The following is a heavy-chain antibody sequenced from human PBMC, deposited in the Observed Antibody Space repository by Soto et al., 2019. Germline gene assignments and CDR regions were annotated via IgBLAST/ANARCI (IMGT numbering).Heavy chain of an antibody. CDR2: IYPGDSDT. Sequence: GESLKISCEGPGYNFNTHWIGWVRQMPGKGLEWMALIYPGDSDTRYSPSFEGQVTLSVDRSISTAYLQWSSLKASDTAIYYCATSTVSYVDIVSSTTRGYFDHWGQGTLVTVSS. CDR3: ATSTVSYVDIVSSTTRGYFDH. CDR1: GYNFNTHW. V-gene: IGHV5-51*01. D-gene: IGHD5-12*01. J-gene: IGHJ4*02.